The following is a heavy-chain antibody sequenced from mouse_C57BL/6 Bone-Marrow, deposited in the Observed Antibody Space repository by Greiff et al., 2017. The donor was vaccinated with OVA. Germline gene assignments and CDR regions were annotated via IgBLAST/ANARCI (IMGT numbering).Heavy chain of an antibody. D-gene: IGHD2-4*01. CDR2: IYPRDGST. CDR3: ARGGYDYGECMDY. Sequence: VQLQQSGPELVKPGASVKLSCKASGYTFTSYDINWVKQRPGQGLEWIGWIYPRDGSTKYNEKFKGKATLTVDTSSSTAYMELHSLTSEDSAVYFCARGGYDYGECMDYWGQGTSVTVSS. CDR1: GYTFTSYD. V-gene: IGHV1-85*01. J-gene: IGHJ4*01.